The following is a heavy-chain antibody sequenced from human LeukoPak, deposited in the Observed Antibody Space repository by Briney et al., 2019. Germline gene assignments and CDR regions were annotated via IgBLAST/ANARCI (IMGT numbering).Heavy chain of an antibody. J-gene: IGHJ4*02. Sequence: GGSLRLSCAASGFTFSSYGMHWVRQAPGKGLEWVAVISYDGSNKYYADSVKGRFTISRDNSKNTLYLQMNSLRAEDTAVYYCAKDPSGIAAAGPLYIDYWGQGTLVTVSS. V-gene: IGHV3-30*18. CDR3: AKDPSGIAAAGPLYIDY. CDR2: ISYDGSNK. CDR1: GFTFSSYG. D-gene: IGHD6-13*01.